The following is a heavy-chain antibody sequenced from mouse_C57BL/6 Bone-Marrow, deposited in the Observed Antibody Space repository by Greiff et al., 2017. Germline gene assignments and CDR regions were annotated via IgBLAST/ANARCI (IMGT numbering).Heavy chain of an antibody. D-gene: IGHD2-5*01. J-gene: IGHJ3*01. CDR2: ISSGGSYT. CDR3: ARRAPVPTIVTTRFAY. CDR1: GFTFSSYG. V-gene: IGHV5-6*02. Sequence: EVKLVESGGDLVKPGGSLKLSCAASGFTFSSYGMSWVRQTPDKRLEWVATISSGGSYTYYPDSVKGRFTISRDNAKNTLYLQMSSLKSEDTAMYYCARRAPVPTIVTTRFAYWGQGTLVTVSA.